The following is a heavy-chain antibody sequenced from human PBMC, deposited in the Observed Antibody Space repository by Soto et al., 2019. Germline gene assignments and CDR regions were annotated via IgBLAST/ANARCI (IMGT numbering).Heavy chain of an antibody. J-gene: IGHJ5*02. CDR3: AHTVSRYLLYH. Sequence: QITLKESGPTLVKPTQTLTLTCTFSGFSLSTNGVGVGWIRQPPGKALEWLALIYWDDDKRYSPSLKSRLTITKDASKRQVVLTITNMDPVDTATYYCAHTVSRYLLYHWGQGTLVTVSS. V-gene: IGHV2-5*02. CDR2: IYWDDDK. D-gene: IGHD1-1*01. CDR1: GFSLSTNGVG.